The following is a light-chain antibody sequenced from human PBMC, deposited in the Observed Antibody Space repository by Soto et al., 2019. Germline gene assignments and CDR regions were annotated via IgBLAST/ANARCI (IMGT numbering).Light chain of an antibody. J-gene: IGKJ1*01. V-gene: IGKV3-15*01. CDR2: DAS. Sequence: EIVMTQSPAILSLSPGGRATLSWRASQTIDNTLDWYQRKTGQAHRLLIYDASTRATGVPARFSGRGSGTEFTLTISSLQPDDFATYYCQHYNSYSEAFGQGTKVE. CDR1: QTIDNT. CDR3: QHYNSYSEA.